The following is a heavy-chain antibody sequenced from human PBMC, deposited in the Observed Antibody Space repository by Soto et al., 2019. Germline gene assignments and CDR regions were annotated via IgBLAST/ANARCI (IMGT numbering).Heavy chain of an antibody. CDR3: AGEKRSGRDRVFDL. CDR2: IFYTGST. D-gene: IGHD3-3*01. Sequence: PSETLSLTCTVSGDSINTYNWNWIRQPPGKGLEWIGCIFYTGSTNYIPSFESRVTISVDTSKNQISLTLSSVTAADTAVYYCAGEKRSGRDRVFDLWGQGTLVTVSS. J-gene: IGHJ4*02. V-gene: IGHV4-59*01. CDR1: GDSINTYN.